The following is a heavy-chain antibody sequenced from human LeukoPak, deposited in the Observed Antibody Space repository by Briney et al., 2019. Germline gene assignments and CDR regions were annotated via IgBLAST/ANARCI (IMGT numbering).Heavy chain of an antibody. CDR1: GFTFSSYA. D-gene: IGHD5-18*01. CDR3: AKDRYSYAFEYSDS. J-gene: IGHJ4*02. CDR2: ISYDGSNK. V-gene: IGHV3-30-3*01. Sequence: GGSLRLSCAASGFTFSSYAMHWVRQAPGKGLEWVAVISYDGSNKYYADSVKGRFTISRDNSKNTLYLQMNSLRAEDTAVYYCAKDRYSYAFEYSDSWGQGTLVTVSS.